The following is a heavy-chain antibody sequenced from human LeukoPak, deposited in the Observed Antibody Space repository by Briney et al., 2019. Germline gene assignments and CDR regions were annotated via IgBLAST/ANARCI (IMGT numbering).Heavy chain of an antibody. Sequence: ASVKVSCKVSGYTLTELSMHWVRQAPGKGLEWMGGFDPEDGETICAQKFQGRVTMTEDTSTDTAYMELSSLRSEDTAVYYCATMTAITYYYDSSGYVYWGQGTLVTVSS. J-gene: IGHJ4*02. V-gene: IGHV1-24*01. CDR3: ATMTAITYYYDSSGYVY. CDR2: FDPEDGET. CDR1: GYTLTELS. D-gene: IGHD3-22*01.